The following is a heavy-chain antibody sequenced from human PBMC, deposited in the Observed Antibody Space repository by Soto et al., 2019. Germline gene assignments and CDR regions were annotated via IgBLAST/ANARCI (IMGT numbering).Heavy chain of an antibody. CDR1: GFTFTNYA. J-gene: IGHJ4*02. CDR2: LLRSGSTT. V-gene: IGHV3-23*01. Sequence: GGSLRLSCAASGFTFTNYAMTWARQAPGKGLEWVSSLLRSGSTTYYADSVKGRFTISSDISANSLYLQMDSLRAEDTAVYYCAKDAVSGDGIWLLDSSGQGTVVTVSP. D-gene: IGHD4-17*01. CDR3: AKDAVSGDGIWLLDS.